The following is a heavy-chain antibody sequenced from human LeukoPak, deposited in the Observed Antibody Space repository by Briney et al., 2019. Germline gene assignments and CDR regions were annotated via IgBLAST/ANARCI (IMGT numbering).Heavy chain of an antibody. Sequence: ASVKVSCKASGYTFTGYYMHWVRQAPGQGLEWMGGINPNSGGTNYAQKFQGRVTMTRDTSISTAYMELSRLRSDDTAVYFCARPSDSSGYFDIYFDYWGQGTLVTVSS. D-gene: IGHD3-22*01. CDR2: INPNSGGT. CDR1: GYTFTGYY. J-gene: IGHJ4*02. V-gene: IGHV1-2*02. CDR3: ARPSDSSGYFDIYFDY.